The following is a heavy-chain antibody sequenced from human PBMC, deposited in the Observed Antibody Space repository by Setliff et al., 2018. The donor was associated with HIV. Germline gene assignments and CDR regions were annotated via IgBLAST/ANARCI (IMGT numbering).Heavy chain of an antibody. CDR3: ARDRFGVPGND. D-gene: IGHD3-3*01. CDR1: GASVASGDPY. CDR2: VHTNVRT. Sequence: SETLSLTCTVSGASVASGDPYWSWIRLPAGKGLEWIGHVHTNVRTNYHPSLNSRVTISADISKNEFSLNLRSVTAADTAVYFCARDRFGVPGNDWGQGILVTVSS. J-gene: IGHJ4*02. V-gene: IGHV4-61*09.